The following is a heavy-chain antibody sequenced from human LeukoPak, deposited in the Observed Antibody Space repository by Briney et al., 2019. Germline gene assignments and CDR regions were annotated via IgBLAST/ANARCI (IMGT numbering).Heavy chain of an antibody. V-gene: IGHV3-48*04. CDR2: ISSSSSTI. D-gene: IGHD6-13*01. Sequence: GGSLRLSCAASGFTFSSYSINWVRQAPGKGLEWVSYISSSSSTIYYADSVKGRFTISRDNAKNSLYLQMNSLRAEDTAVYYCARAAADRNYYYYMDVLGKGTTVTVSS. J-gene: IGHJ6*03. CDR1: GFTFSSYS. CDR3: ARAAADRNYYYYMDV.